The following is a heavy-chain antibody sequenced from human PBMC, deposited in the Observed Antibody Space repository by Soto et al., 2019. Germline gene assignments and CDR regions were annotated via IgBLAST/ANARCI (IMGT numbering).Heavy chain of an antibody. V-gene: IGHV4-31*03. J-gene: IGHJ5*02. CDR3: VRGGIAGHWFDP. CDR1: RTCINSVGFY. Sequence: SDTLSLTCSFSRTCINSVGFYYSWSRQPPGLGLEWLGYIFHSGSTLYTPSLRGRLTLSADTSRNQLSLHLTSVTAADTAVYYCVRGGIAGHWFDPWGQGILVTVS. D-gene: IGHD2-21*01. CDR2: IFHSGST.